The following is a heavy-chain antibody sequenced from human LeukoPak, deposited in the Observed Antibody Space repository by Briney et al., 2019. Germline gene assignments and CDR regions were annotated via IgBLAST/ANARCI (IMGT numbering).Heavy chain of an antibody. CDR3: MVGANDRDY. V-gene: IGHV4-59*01. D-gene: IGHD1-26*01. CDR2: VYYSGST. J-gene: IGHJ4*02. Sequence: SETLSLTCTVSGDFITAYYWSWIRQPPGKGLEWIGYVYYSGSTEYNPSLRSRVTISLEMSKHQFSLNLTSVTAADTAVYYCMVGANDRDYWGQGTLVTVSS. CDR1: GDFITAYY.